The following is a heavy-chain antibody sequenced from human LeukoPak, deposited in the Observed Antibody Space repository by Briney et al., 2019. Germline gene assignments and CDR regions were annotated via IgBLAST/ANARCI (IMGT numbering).Heavy chain of an antibody. CDR2: ISYSGST. V-gene: IGHV4-59*11. J-gene: IGHJ6*03. Sequence: SVTLSLTCSVSGGSIRSHYWSWVRQPPGKGLEWIGFISYSGSTNYNPSLTGRVTLSVDTSKNQFSLKLTSVTAADTAVYYCARRDQYYYYMDVWGRGTTVTVSS. CDR1: GGSIRSHY. CDR3: ARRDQYYYYMDV.